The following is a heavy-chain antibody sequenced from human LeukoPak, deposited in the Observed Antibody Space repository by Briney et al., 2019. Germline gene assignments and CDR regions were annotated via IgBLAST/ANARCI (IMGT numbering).Heavy chain of an antibody. V-gene: IGHV1-69*06. CDR2: IIPIFGTA. J-gene: IGHJ4*02. CDR3: AIRARWFGELLYGY. D-gene: IGHD3-10*01. Sequence: ASVKVSCKASGRTFSSYAISWVRQPPGQGLEWMGGIIPIFGTANYAQKFQGRVTITADKSTSTAYMELSSLRSEDTAVYYCAIRARWFGELLYGYWGQGTLVTVSS. CDR1: GRTFSSYA.